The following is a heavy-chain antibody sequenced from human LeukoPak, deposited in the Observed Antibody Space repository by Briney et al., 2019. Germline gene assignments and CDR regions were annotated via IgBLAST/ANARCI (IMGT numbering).Heavy chain of an antibody. CDR1: GFTFSSYW. Sequence: GGSLRLSCAASGFTFSSYWMNWVRQAPGKGLVWVSRINSDGSSTSYADSVKGRFTISRDNAKNTLYLQMNSLRAEDTAVYYCARDHYDILTGRTVDYWGQGTLVTVSS. V-gene: IGHV3-74*01. D-gene: IGHD3-9*01. J-gene: IGHJ4*02. CDR3: ARDHYDILTGRTVDY. CDR2: INSDGSST.